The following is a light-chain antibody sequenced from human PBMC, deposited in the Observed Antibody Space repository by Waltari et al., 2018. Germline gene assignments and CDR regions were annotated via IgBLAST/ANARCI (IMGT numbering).Light chain of an antibody. CDR3: MQALQTLLT. CDR1: QSLLHSNGYNY. CDR2: LGS. V-gene: IGKV2-28*01. Sequence: DIVMTQSPLSLPVTPGEPASISCRSSQSLLHSNGYNYLDWYLQKPVQSPQILIYLGSNRASAVPDRFSGSGSGTDFTLKISRVEAEDVGVYYCMQALQTLLTFGGGTKVEIK. J-gene: IGKJ4*01.